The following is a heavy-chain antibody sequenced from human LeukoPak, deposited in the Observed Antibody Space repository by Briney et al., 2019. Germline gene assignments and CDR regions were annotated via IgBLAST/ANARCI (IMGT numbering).Heavy chain of an antibody. CDR3: AREEMGYYDSSGYYPDAFDI. Sequence: SETLSLTCTVSGGSISSYYWSWIRQPAGKGLEWIGRIYTSGSTNYNPSLKSRVTMSVDTSKNQFSLKLSSVTAADTAVYYCAREEMGYYDSSGYYPDAFDIWGQGTMVTVSS. V-gene: IGHV4-4*07. CDR1: GGSISSYY. CDR2: IYTSGST. D-gene: IGHD3-22*01. J-gene: IGHJ3*02.